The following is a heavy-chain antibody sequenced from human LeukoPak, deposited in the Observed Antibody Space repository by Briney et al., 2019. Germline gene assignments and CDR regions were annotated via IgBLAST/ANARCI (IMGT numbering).Heavy chain of an antibody. J-gene: IGHJ4*02. CDR1: GASISSYY. D-gene: IGHD6-19*01. V-gene: IGHV4-59*01. CDR3: ARGYSSGWYYFDY. CDR2: IYYSGST. Sequence: SETLSLTCTVSGASISSYYWSWIRQSPGKGLEWIGYIYYSGSTNYNPSLKSRVTISVDTSKNQFSLKLSSVTAADTAVYYCARGYSSGWYYFDYWGQGTLVTVSS.